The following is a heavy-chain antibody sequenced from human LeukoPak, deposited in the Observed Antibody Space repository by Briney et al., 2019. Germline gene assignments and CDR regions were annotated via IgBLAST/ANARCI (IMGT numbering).Heavy chain of an antibody. CDR3: AKSWVRGVTYPDAFDI. J-gene: IGHJ3*02. CDR1: GFTFSDYN. D-gene: IGHD3-10*01. CDR2: ISDSSSYI. V-gene: IGHV3-21*04. Sequence: GGSLRLSCAASGFTFSDYNMNWVRQAPGKGLEWVSFISDSSSYIYYADSVKGRFTISRDNAKNSLYLQMNSLRAEDTAVYYCAKSWVRGVTYPDAFDIWGQGTMVTVSS.